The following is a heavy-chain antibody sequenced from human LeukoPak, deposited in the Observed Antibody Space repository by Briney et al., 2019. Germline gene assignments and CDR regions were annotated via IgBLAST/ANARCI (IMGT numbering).Heavy chain of an antibody. Sequence: PSETLSLTCAVSGCSISSGGYSWSWIRQPPGKGLEWIGYIYHSGSTYYNPSLKSPVTISVDRSKNQFSLKLSSVTAADTAVYYCAREGSYYYGMDVWGKGTTVTVSS. J-gene: IGHJ6*04. CDR2: IYHSGST. CDR3: AREGSYYYGMDV. CDR1: GCSISSGGYS. V-gene: IGHV4-30-2*01.